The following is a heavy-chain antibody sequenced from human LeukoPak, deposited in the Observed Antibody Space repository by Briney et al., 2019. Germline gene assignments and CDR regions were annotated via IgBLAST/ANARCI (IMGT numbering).Heavy chain of an antibody. CDR3: ARDSCGGDCYPGSYAFDI. V-gene: IGHV1-69*05. D-gene: IGHD2-21*02. CDR1: GGTFSSYA. CDR2: TIPIFGTA. J-gene: IGHJ3*02. Sequence: ALVKVSCKASGGTFSSYAISWVRQAPGQGLEWMGGTIPIFGTANYAQKFQGRVTITTDESTSTAYMELSSLRSEDTAVYYCARDSCGGDCYPGSYAFDIWGQGTMVTVSS.